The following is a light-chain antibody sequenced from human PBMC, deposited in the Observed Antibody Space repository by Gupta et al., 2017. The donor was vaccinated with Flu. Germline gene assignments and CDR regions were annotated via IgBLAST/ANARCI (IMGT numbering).Light chain of an antibody. V-gene: IGLV2-14*03. CDR3: CSYMGGRTAYA. J-gene: IGLJ1*01. CDR2: EVT. Sequence: QPALTQPAYVSWSPGQSLNISCTGTSSDFGGYNFVSWYQQHPGEAPKLLIYEVTYRPSGVSERFSGSKSGNTASLTISGLQIEDEADYYCCSYMGGRTAYAFGSGTKVTVL. CDR1: SSDFGGYNF.